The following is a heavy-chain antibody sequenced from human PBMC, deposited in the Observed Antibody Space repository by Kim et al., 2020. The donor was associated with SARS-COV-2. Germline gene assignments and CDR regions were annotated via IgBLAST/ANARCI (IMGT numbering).Heavy chain of an antibody. Sequence: GGSLRLSCAASGFTFSSYAMSWVRQAPGKGLEWVSGISSSGGSTYYADSVKGRFTISRDNSKNTLYLQMNSLRAEDTAVYYCARQGIGGYCSGGSCYFFDYWGQGTLVTVSP. CDR1: GFTFSSYA. CDR3: ARQGIGGYCSGGSCYFFDY. J-gene: IGHJ4*02. CDR2: ISSSGGST. D-gene: IGHD2-15*01. V-gene: IGHV3-23*01.